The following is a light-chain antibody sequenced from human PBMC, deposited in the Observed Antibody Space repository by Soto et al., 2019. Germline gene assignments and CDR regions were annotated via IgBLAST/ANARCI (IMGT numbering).Light chain of an antibody. CDR3: VAWDDSLNGLV. V-gene: IGLV1-44*01. J-gene: IGLJ2*01. CDR2: STN. CDR1: NSNIGSNI. Sequence: QSVLTQPTSASGTPGQRVTISCSGSNSNIGSNIVNWYQQLPGTAPKLLIHSTNQRPSGVPDRFSGSKSDTSASLAISGLQTEDEADYYCVAWDDSLNGLVFGGGTKLTVL.